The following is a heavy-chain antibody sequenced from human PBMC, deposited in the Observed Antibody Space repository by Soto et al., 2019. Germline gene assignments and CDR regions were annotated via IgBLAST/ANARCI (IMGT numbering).Heavy chain of an antibody. D-gene: IGHD3-22*01. CDR2: IYSGGST. CDR1: GFTVSSNY. J-gene: IGHJ4*02. V-gene: IGHV3-66*04. Sequence: EVQLVESGGGLVQPGGSLRLSCAASGFTVSSNYMSWVRQAPGKGLEWVSVIYSGGSTYYADSVKGRFTISRDNSKNTLYLQMNSLRAEDTAVYYCASHYYDSSGYHDYWGQGTLLTVSS. CDR3: ASHYYDSSGYHDY.